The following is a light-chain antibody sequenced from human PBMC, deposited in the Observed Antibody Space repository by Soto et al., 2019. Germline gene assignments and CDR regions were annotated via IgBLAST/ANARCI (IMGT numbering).Light chain of an antibody. CDR2: AAS. CDR1: KGISNF. J-gene: IGKJ1*01. V-gene: IGKV1-27*01. CDR3: QKYNLSPWT. Sequence: DIQMTHPPSSLSAAVGDRVTITCRASKGISNFLAWHQQKPGKVPKLLIYAASTLQSGVPSPFSGSGSGTDFTLTITSLQPEDVATYYCQKYNLSPWTFRLGTQVET.